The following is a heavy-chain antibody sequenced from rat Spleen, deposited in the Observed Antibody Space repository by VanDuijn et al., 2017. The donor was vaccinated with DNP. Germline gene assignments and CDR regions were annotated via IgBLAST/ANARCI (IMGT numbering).Heavy chain of an antibody. CDR2: ISYDGRRI. V-gene: IGHV5-7*01. J-gene: IGHJ4*01. Sequence: EVQLVESGGGPVQPGRSLKLSCAASRFTFSDYYLAWVRQAPTKGLEWVATISYDGRRIYYRDSVKVRFTIPRDNAKSTLYLQMDSLRSEDTATYYCASLMYTTDYRGVMDAWGQGASVTVSS. CDR3: ASLMYTTDYRGVMDA. D-gene: IGHD1-6*01. CDR1: RFTFSDYY.